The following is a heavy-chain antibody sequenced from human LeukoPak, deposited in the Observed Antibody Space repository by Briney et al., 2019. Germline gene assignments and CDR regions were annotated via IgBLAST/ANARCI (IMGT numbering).Heavy chain of an antibody. Sequence: GGSLRLSCSASGFTFSSYAMHWVRQAPGEGLQYVSGVSSSGGKTYYADSVKGRFTISRDNSKNTLSLQMSRLRPEDTAVYYCVKDINNWFEGLDFWGQGTLVTVSS. D-gene: IGHD3-10*01. V-gene: IGHV3-64D*06. CDR3: VKDINNWFEGLDF. CDR2: VSSSGGKT. J-gene: IGHJ4*02. CDR1: GFTFSSYA.